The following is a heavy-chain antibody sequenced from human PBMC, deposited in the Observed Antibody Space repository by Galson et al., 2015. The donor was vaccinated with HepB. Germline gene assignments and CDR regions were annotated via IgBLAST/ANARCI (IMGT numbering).Heavy chain of an antibody. D-gene: IGHD3-22*01. CDR3: ARDTYYADSSAYFDN. Sequence: SLRLSCAASGFTFMNYAMSWVRQAPGKGLEWVSTISGSGGRTYYADSVKGRFSISRDNSKNTLYLQMSSLRAEDTAVYYCARDTYYADSSAYFDNWGQGTLVTVSS. V-gene: IGHV3-23*01. CDR2: ISGSGGRT. CDR1: GFTFMNYA. J-gene: IGHJ4*02.